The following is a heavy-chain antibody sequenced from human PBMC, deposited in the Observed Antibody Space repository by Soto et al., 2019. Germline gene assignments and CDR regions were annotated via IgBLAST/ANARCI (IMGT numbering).Heavy chain of an antibody. J-gene: IGHJ4*02. Sequence: HVQLVQSGGEVKKPGASVKVSCKPSGYIFTNYVISWVRQAPGQGLEYMGWISPFNGHTKYAQKFQGRVTLTTETSTSTAYMELRSLSNDDTAVYYSARDAGSESYLAYWGQGTLVSVSS. D-gene: IGHD1-26*01. V-gene: IGHV1-18*01. CDR3: ARDAGSESYLAY. CDR2: ISPFNGHT. CDR1: GYIFTNYV.